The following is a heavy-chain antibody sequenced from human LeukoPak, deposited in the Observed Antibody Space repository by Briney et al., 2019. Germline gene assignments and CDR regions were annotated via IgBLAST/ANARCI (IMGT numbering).Heavy chain of an antibody. CDR1: GFNFSFFP. V-gene: IGHV3-23*01. D-gene: IGHD1-26*01. CDR2: ISGSGDNT. CDR3: AKMKGHPLPKYYMDV. J-gene: IGHJ6*01. Sequence: GESLTLFCAASGFNFSFFPMSWVRPTTGKALEWLSGISGSGDNTLYADSVKGRFTISRDNSKNTLYLEMNSLRAEDTAIYYCAKMKGHPLPKYYMDVWGQGTTVTVSS.